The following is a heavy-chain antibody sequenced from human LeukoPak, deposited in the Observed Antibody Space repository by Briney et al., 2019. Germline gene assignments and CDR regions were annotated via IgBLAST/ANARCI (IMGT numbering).Heavy chain of an antibody. D-gene: IGHD2-21*01. Sequence: GESLRLSCAASGFTFSKTWMSWVRQAPGKGLEWVACIMEDGSVQKYVDSVRGRFTISRDNARNSLYLQMNSLRAEDTAVYYCAKDRVGGALEFWGQGTLAIVSS. CDR1: GFTFSKTW. V-gene: IGHV3-7*01. CDR2: IMEDGSVQ. J-gene: IGHJ4*02. CDR3: AKDRVGGALEF.